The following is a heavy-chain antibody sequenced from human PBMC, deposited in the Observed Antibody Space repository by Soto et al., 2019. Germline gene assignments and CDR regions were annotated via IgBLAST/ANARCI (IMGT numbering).Heavy chain of an antibody. CDR1: GGSISSYY. V-gene: IGHV4-59*01. D-gene: IGHD3-3*01. CDR3: ARVTGYYDFWSGNSYYYYGMDV. Sequence: SETLSLTCTVSGGSISSYYWSWIRQPPGKGLEWIGYIYYSGSTNYNPSLKRRVTISVDTSKNQFSLKLSSVTAADTAVYYCARVTGYYDFWSGNSYYYYGMDVWGQGTTVTVSS. J-gene: IGHJ6*02. CDR2: IYYSGST.